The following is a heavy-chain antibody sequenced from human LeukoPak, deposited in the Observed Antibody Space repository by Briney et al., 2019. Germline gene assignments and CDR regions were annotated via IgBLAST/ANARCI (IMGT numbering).Heavy chain of an antibody. CDR2: ISSSSTYI. CDR1: GFTLTSYT. V-gene: IGHV3-21*01. CDR3: ATVGGCSGGNCFATQGHPFDI. D-gene: IGHD2-15*01. J-gene: IGHJ3*02. Sequence: GGSLRLSCAASGFTLTSYTMNWVRQAPGKGLEWVSSISSSSTYIFSADSVKGRFTISRDNAKNSLFLQMNSLRAEDTAVYYCATVGGCSGGNCFATQGHPFDIWGQGTMVTVSS.